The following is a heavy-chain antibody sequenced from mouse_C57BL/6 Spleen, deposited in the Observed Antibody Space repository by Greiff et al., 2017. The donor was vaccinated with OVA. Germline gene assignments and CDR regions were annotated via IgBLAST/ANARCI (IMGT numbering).Heavy chain of an antibody. CDR2: ISDGGSYT. D-gene: IGHD2-4*01. J-gene: IGHJ2*01. CDR3: ARYDYDRYYFDD. CDR1: GFTFSSYA. V-gene: IGHV5-4*03. Sequence: EVKLVESGGGLVKPGGSLKLSCAASGFTFSSYAMSWVRQTPEKRLEWVATISDGGSYTYYPDNVKGRFTISRDNAKNNLYLQMRHLKSEDTAMYYCARYDYDRYYFDDWGQGTTLTVAS.